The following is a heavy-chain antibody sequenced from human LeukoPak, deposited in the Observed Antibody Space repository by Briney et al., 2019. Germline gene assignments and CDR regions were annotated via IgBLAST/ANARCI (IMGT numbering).Heavy chain of an antibody. D-gene: IGHD6-13*01. CDR1: GGSISSYY. Sequence: SETLSLTCTVSGGSISSYYWSWIRQPPGKGLEWIGYVFYSGSTNCNPSLKSRVTISVDTSKNQFSLNLSSVTAADTAVYYCAREAIAAAGNHWFDPWGQGILVTVSS. V-gene: IGHV4-59*01. CDR2: VFYSGST. CDR3: AREAIAAAGNHWFDP. J-gene: IGHJ5*02.